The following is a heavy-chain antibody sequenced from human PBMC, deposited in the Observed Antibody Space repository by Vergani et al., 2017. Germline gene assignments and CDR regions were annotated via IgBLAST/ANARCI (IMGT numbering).Heavy chain of an antibody. J-gene: IGHJ3*02. CDR1: GFTFDDYA. CDR3: AKDLTAYSSGWPYAFDI. Sequence: EVQLVESGGGLVQPGRSLRLSCAASGFTFDDYAMHWVRQAPGKGLEWVSGISWDGGSTYYADSVKGRFTISRDNSKNSLYLQMNSLRTEDTALYYCAKDLTAYSSGWPYAFDIWGQGTMVTVSS. D-gene: IGHD6-19*01. CDR2: ISWDGGST. V-gene: IGHV3-43*02.